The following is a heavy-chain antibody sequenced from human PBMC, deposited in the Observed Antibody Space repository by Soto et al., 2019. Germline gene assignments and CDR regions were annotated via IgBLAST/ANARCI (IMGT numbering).Heavy chain of an antibody. V-gene: IGHV4-39*01. CDR1: GGSISGDY. J-gene: IGHJ4*02. D-gene: IGHD1-1*01. Sequence: QLQLQESGPGLVKPSETLSLTCTVSGGSISGDYWGWIRQPPGKGLEWIATIYYSGRTFYNPSLESRVTIYLDTSRNQFSLKLTSVTAADTAVYYCARLQRTTTSGSGTDFWGQGTLVTVSS. CDR2: IYYSGRT. CDR3: ARLQRTTTSGSGTDF.